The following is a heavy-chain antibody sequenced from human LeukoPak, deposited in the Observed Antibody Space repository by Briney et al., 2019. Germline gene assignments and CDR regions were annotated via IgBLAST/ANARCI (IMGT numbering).Heavy chain of an antibody. CDR2: INWNGGST. CDR3: ARVNYDILTGYSWGGDY. CDR1: GFTFDDYG. Sequence: GRSLRLSCAASGFTFDDYGMSWVRQAPGKGLEWVSGINWNGGSTGYADSVKGRFTISRDNAKNSLYLQMNSLRAEDTALYYCARVNYDILTGYSWGGDYWGQGTLVTVSS. V-gene: IGHV3-20*04. D-gene: IGHD3-9*01. J-gene: IGHJ4*02.